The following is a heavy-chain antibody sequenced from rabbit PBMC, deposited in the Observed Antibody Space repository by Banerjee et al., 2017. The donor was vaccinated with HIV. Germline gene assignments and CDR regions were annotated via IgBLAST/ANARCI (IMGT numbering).Heavy chain of an antibody. CDR3: ARNYVNTFDP. CDR2: INANDGDT. V-gene: IGHV1S45*01. D-gene: IGHD1-1*01. J-gene: IGHJ2*01. Sequence: ELVESGGGLVQPGGSLKLSCKASRFDFSTYSMSWVRQAPGKGLEWIACINANDGDTDYANWPKGRFTISKTSSTTVTLQMTGLTAADTATYFCARNYVNTFDPWGPGTLVTVS. CDR1: RFDFSTYS.